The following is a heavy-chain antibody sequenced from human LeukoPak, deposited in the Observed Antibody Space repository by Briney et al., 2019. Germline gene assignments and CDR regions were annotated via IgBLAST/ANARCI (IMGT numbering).Heavy chain of an antibody. V-gene: IGHV1-18*01. CDR2: ISAYNGNT. Sequence: ASVTVSCKASGYTFTSYGISWVRQAPGQGLEWMGWISAYNGNTNYAQKLQGRVTLTPDTSTSTAYMELRSLRSDDTAVYYCARKPRVGASDYWGQGTLVTVSS. D-gene: IGHD1-26*01. CDR3: ARKPRVGASDY. CDR1: GYTFTSYG. J-gene: IGHJ4*02.